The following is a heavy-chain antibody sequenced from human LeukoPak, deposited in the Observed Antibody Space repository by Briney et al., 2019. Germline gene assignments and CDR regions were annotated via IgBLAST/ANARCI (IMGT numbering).Heavy chain of an antibody. CDR1: GFTFRTYA. CDR3: VKGGQQLAKNDY. Sequence: GGSLRLSCAASGFTFRTYAVSWVRQAPGKGLEWVSSISAGGGDTYYADSVKGRFSNCRDNSKNTLYLQMRRLSAEDTAVYYCVKGGQQLAKNDYWGQGTLVTVSS. J-gene: IGHJ4*02. CDR2: ISAGGGDT. D-gene: IGHD6-13*01. V-gene: IGHV3-23*01.